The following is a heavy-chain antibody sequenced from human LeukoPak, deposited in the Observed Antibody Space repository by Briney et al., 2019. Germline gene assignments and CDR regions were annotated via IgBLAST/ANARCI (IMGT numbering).Heavy chain of an antibody. V-gene: IGHV3-48*03. Sequence: GGSLRLSCAASGFTFRSYEMNWVRQAPGEGLEWVSYISSSGSTIYYADSVKGRFTISRDNAKNSLYLQMNSLRAEDTAVYYCARVWLRSIGVHPWGQGTLVTVSS. CDR2: ISSSGSTI. CDR1: GFTFRSYE. D-gene: IGHD3-10*01. CDR3: ARVWLRSIGVHP. J-gene: IGHJ5*02.